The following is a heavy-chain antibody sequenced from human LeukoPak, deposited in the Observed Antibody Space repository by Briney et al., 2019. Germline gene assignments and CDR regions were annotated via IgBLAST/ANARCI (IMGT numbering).Heavy chain of an antibody. D-gene: IGHD3-22*01. CDR3: TRVGQSYSSSGQALDH. CDR2: ISGSGDTA. J-gene: IGHJ4*02. CDR1: GFTCSDYS. Sequence: GGSLRLSCVASGFTCSDYSMNWVRQAPGKGLEWISYISGSGDTAYYADSVKGRFTMSRDNARNSLFLQMNSLGAEDTAVYYCTRVGQSYSSSGQALDHWGQGTLVTVSS. V-gene: IGHV3-48*04.